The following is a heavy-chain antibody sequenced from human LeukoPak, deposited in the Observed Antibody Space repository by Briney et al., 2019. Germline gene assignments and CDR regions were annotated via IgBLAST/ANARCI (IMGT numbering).Heavy chain of an antibody. J-gene: IGHJ4*02. CDR3: ARQIAAAATDY. CDR1: GGSISSSSYY. D-gene: IGHD6-13*01. V-gene: IGHV4-39*01. Sequence: SETLSLTCTVSGGSISSSSYYWGWIRQPPGKGLEWIGSIYYSGRTYYKPSLKSRVTISVDTSKNQFSLKLSSVTAADTAVYYCARQIAAAATDYWGQGTLVTVSS. CDR2: IYYSGRT.